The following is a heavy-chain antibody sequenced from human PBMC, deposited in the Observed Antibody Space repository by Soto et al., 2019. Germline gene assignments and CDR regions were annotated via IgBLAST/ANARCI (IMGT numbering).Heavy chain of an antibody. Sequence: ASVKVSCKASGYTFTGYYMHWVRQAPGQGLEWMGWINPNSGGTNYAQKFQGWVTMTRETSISTAYMELSKLRSDDTAVYYCAREAKRGNWNALLPPDYWGQGTLVTVSS. J-gene: IGHJ4*02. CDR1: GYTFTGYY. V-gene: IGHV1-2*04. CDR2: INPNSGGT. D-gene: IGHD1-20*01. CDR3: AREAKRGNWNALLPPDY.